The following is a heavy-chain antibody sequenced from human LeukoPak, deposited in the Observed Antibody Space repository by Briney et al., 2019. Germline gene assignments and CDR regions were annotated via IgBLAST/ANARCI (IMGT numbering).Heavy chain of an antibody. CDR1: GYTFTGYY. D-gene: IGHD4-17*01. J-gene: IGHJ4*02. V-gene: IGHV1-2*02. CDR3: AAFGDSYYFDY. CDR2: INPNSGGT. Sequence: ASVKVSCKASGYTFTGYYMHWVRQAPGQGLEWMGWINPNSGGTNYVQKFQGRVTMTRDTSISTAYMELSRLRSDDTAVYCCAAFGDSYYFDYWGQGTLVTVSS.